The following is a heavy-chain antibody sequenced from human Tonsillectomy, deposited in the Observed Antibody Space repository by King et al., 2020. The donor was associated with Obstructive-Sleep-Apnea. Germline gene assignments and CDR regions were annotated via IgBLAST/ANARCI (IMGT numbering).Heavy chain of an antibody. V-gene: IGHV3-30-3*01. D-gene: IGHD3-16*01. J-gene: IGHJ1*01. CDR3: ASGPSFRILEYFQH. CDR2: ISYDGSNK. Sequence: QVQLVESGGGVVQPGRSLRLSCAASGFTFSTYAMHWVRQAPGKGLEWVAVISYDGSNKNYADSVKGRFTISRDNSKNTLYLQMNSLRAEDTAVYYCASGPSFRILEYFQHWGQGTLVTVSS. CDR1: GFTFSTYA.